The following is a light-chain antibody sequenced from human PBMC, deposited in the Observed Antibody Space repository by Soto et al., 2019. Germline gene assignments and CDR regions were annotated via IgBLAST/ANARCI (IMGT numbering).Light chain of an antibody. V-gene: IGLV4-69*01. Sequence: QPVLTQSPSASASLGASVKLTCTLSSGHSSYAIAWHQQQPEKGPRFLMKVNSDGSHSRGDGIPDRFSGSSSGAERYLTISSLQSEDEDDYYCQTWGTGIRVFGGGTKVTVL. CDR2: VNSDGSH. CDR1: SGHSSYA. CDR3: QTWGTGIRV. J-gene: IGLJ3*02.